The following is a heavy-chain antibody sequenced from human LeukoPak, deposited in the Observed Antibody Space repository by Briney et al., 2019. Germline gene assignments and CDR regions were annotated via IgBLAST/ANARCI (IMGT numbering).Heavy chain of an antibody. CDR1: GFTFSNYA. CDR2: ISIDGRNE. J-gene: IGHJ5*02. D-gene: IGHD4-17*01. Sequence: GGSLRISCAASGFTFSNYAMTWVRQAPGKGLEWVAVISIDGRNEYYADSVKGRFTISRDNSKSTLYLQMNSLRAEDTAVYYCARYHDYGDYKRYFDPWGQGTLVTASS. CDR3: ARYHDYGDYKRYFDP. V-gene: IGHV3-30*04.